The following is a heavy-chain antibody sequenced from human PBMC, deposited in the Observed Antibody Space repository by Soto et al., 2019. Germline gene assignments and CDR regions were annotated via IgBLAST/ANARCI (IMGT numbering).Heavy chain of an antibody. D-gene: IGHD6-13*01. CDR1: GGSISSGVYS. V-gene: IGHV4-30-2*03. J-gene: IGHJ6*02. Sequence: SETLSLTCAVSGGSISSGVYSWSWIRQPPGKGLEWIGSIYSTGSTYYNPSLKSPVTISVDTSKNQFSLNLISVTAADTAVYYCRRSSRYGTDVWGQGTAVTAP. CDR3: RRSSRYGTDV. CDR2: IYSTGST.